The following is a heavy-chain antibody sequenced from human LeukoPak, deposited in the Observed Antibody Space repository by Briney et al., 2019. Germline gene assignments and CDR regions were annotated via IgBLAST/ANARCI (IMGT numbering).Heavy chain of an antibody. CDR2: IIPIFGTA. CDR1: GGTFSSYA. J-gene: IGHJ4*02. V-gene: IGHV1-69*05. D-gene: IGHD3-22*01. Sequence: GSSVKVSCKASGGTFSSYAISWVRQAPGQGLEWMGGIIPIFGTANYAQKFQGRVTITTDESTSTAYMELSSLRSEDTAVYYCASGIDYYDSRIRGWYFDYWGQGTLVTVSS. CDR3: ASGIDYYDSRIRGWYFDY.